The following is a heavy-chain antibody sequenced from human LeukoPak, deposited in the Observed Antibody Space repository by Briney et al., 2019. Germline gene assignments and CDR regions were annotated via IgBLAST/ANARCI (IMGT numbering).Heavy chain of an antibody. D-gene: IGHD3-10*01. Sequence: ASVKVSCKASGGTFSSYAISWVRQAPGQGLEWMGGIIPIFGTANYAQKFQGRVTITTDESTSTAYMELSSLRSEDTAVYYCARGHGSGSYYNVWGQGTLVTVSS. CDR3: ARGHGSGSYYNV. CDR2: IIPIFGTA. J-gene: IGHJ4*02. V-gene: IGHV1-69*05. CDR1: GGTFSSYA.